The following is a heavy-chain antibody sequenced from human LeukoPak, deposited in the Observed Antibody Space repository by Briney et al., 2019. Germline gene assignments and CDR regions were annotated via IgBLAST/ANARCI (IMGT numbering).Heavy chain of an antibody. V-gene: IGHV3-74*01. CDR2: IDSDGSST. J-gene: IGHJ5*02. D-gene: IGHD2/OR15-2a*01. CDR1: GFTFSNYW. CDR3: VRHEPNFHSWFDT. Sequence: GGSLRLSCAASGFTFSNYWMHWVRHAPGKGLVWVSRIDSDGSSTTYADSVKGRFTTSRDNSKNTLYLQMNSLRVEDTAVYYCVRHEPNFHSWFDTWGQGTLVSVSS.